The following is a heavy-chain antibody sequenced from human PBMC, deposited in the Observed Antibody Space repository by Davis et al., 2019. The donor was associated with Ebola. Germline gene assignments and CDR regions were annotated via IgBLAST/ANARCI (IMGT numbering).Heavy chain of an antibody. CDR3: ARFVYYGGNSFHFDY. CDR1: GGTFSSYA. V-gene: IGHV5-10-1*01. D-gene: IGHD4-23*01. Sequence: KVSCKASGGTFSSYAISWVRQMPGKGLEWMGRIDPSDSYTNYSPSFQGHVTISADKSISTAYLQWSSLKASDTAMYYCARFVYYGGNSFHFDYWGQGTLVTVSS. J-gene: IGHJ4*02. CDR2: IDPSDSYT.